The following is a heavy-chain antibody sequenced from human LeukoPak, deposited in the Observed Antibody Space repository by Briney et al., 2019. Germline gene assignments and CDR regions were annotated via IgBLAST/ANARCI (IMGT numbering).Heavy chain of an antibody. CDR2: IIPIFGTA. Sequence: SVKVSCKASGGTFSSYAISWVRQAPGQGLEWMGGIIPIFGTANYAQKFQGRVTMTRNTSISTAYMELSSLRSEDTAVYYCARHGLDYGDSYWGQGTLVTVSS. CDR1: GGTFSSYA. J-gene: IGHJ4*02. D-gene: IGHD4-17*01. V-gene: IGHV1-69*05. CDR3: ARHGLDYGDSY.